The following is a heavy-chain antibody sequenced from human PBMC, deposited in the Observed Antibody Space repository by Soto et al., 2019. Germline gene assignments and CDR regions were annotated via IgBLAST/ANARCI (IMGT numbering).Heavy chain of an antibody. CDR3: ARLDYYGSGSYFREAIDP. Sequence: GESLKISCKGSGYSFTSYWISWVRQMPGKGLEWMGRIDPSDSYTNYSPSFQGHVTISADKSISTAYLQWSSLKASDTAMYYCARLDYYGSGSYFREAIDPWGQGTPVTVSS. D-gene: IGHD3-10*01. CDR1: GYSFTSYW. CDR2: IDPSDSYT. J-gene: IGHJ5*02. V-gene: IGHV5-10-1*01.